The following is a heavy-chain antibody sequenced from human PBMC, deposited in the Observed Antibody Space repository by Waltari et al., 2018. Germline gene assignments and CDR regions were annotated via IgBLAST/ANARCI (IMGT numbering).Heavy chain of an antibody. V-gene: IGHV3-48*04. D-gene: IGHD2-2*01. J-gene: IGHJ4*02. CDR2: ISSSSSTI. Sequence: EVQLVESGGGLVQPGGSLRLSCAASGFTFSSYSMNWVRQAPGKGLDWVSYISSSSSTIYYADSVKGRFTISRDNAKNSLYLQMNSLRAEDTAAYYCARDVPATAREEHDYWGQGTLVTVSS. CDR1: GFTFSSYS. CDR3: ARDVPATAREEHDY.